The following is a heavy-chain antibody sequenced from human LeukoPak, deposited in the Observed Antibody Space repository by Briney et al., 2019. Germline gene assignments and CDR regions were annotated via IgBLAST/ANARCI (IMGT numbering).Heavy chain of an antibody. J-gene: IGHJ4*02. D-gene: IGHD2-21*01. CDR2: IYSGGSA. CDR3: AKAPVTTCRGAYCYPFDY. CDR1: GFTVSSSY. Sequence: GGSLRLSCAASGFTVSSSYMSWVRQAPGKGLEWVSVIYSGGSAYYADSVKGRFTISRDNSKNTLFLQMNRLRPEDAAVYYCAKAPVTTCRGAYCYPFDYWGQGTLVTVSS. V-gene: IGHV3-53*01.